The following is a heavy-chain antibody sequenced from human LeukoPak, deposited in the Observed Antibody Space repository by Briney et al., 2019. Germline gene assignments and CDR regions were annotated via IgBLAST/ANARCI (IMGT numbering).Heavy chain of an antibody. D-gene: IGHD2-2*02. CDR3: ASPRDCSTTSCYNDDAFDI. V-gene: IGHV1-69*02. CDR2: MIPMLDIA. CDR1: GGTFRSYT. Sequence: AASVKVSCKASGGTFRSYTIVWVRQAPGQGLEWMGRMIPMLDIANYAQKFQGRVTIIADKSTSTAYMELSSLRSEDTAVYYCASPRDCSTTSCYNDDAFDIWGQGTMVTVSS. J-gene: IGHJ3*02.